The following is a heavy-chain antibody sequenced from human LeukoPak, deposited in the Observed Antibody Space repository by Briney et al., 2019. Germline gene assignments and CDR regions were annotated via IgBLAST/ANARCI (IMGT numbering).Heavy chain of an antibody. CDR1: GYTFTSYD. D-gene: IGHD3-22*01. Sequence: EASVKVSCKASGYTFTSYDINWVRQATGQGLEWMGWMNPNSGNTGYAQKFQGRVTITRNTSISTAYMELSSLRSEDTAVYYCAREDDSSYYFDYWGQGTLVSVSS. CDR2: MNPNSGNT. V-gene: IGHV1-8*03. CDR3: AREDDSSYYFDY. J-gene: IGHJ4*02.